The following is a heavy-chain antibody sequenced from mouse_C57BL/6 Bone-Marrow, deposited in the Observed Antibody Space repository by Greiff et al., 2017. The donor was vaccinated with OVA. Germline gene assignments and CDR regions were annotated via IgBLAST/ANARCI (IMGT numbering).Heavy chain of an antibody. CDR2: IYPGDGDT. CDR1: GYAFSSYW. D-gene: IGHD1-1*01. J-gene: IGHJ2*01. V-gene: IGHV1-80*01. Sequence: VQLQQSGAELVKPGASVKISCKASGYAFSSYWMNWVKQRPGKGLEWIGQIYPGDGDTNYNGKFKGKATLTADKSSSTAYMQLSSLTSEDSAVYFCARERVYYYGSSPDYWGQGTTLTVSS. CDR3: ARERVYYYGSSPDY.